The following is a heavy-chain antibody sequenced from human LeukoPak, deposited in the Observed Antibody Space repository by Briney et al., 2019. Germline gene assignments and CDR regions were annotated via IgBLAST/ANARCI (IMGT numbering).Heavy chain of an antibody. J-gene: IGHJ3*02. CDR3: ALGTTGTTNAFDI. V-gene: IGHV1-2*02. Sequence: ASVKVSCKASGYTFTGYYMHWVRQAPGQGLEWMGWINPNSGGTNYAQKFQGRVTMTRDTSISTAYMELSRLRSDDTAVYYCALGTTGTTNAFDIWGQGTMVTVSS. CDR1: GYTFTGYY. D-gene: IGHD1-1*01. CDR2: INPNSGGT.